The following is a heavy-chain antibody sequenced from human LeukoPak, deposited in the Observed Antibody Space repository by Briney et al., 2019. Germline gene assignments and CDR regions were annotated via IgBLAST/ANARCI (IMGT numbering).Heavy chain of an antibody. V-gene: IGHV4-38-2*02. CDR1: GYSISSGYY. D-gene: IGHD1-1*01. Sequence: SETLSLTCTVSGYSISSGYYWGWIRQPPGKGLEWIGSIYYSGSTYYNPSLKSRVTISVDTSKNQFSLKLSSVTAADTAVYYCARHSSGMVYFDYWGQGTLVTVSS. CDR3: ARHSSGMVYFDY. J-gene: IGHJ4*02. CDR2: IYYSGST.